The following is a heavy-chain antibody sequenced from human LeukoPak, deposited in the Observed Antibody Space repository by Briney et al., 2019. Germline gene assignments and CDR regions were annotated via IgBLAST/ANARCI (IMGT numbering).Heavy chain of an antibody. V-gene: IGHV1-69*04. D-gene: IGHD2-21*02. CDR2: IIPILGIA. J-gene: IGHJ3*02. CDR1: GGTFSSYA. CDR3: AREEGGGDFLRAFDI. Sequence: GSSVKVSCKASGGTFSSYAISWVRQAPGQGLEWMGRIIPILGIANYAQKFQGRVTITADKSTSTAYMELSSLRSEDTAVYYCAREEGGGDFLRAFDIWGQGTMVTVSS.